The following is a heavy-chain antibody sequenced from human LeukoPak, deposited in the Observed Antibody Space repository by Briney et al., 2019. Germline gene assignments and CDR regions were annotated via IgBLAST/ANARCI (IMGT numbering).Heavy chain of an antibody. J-gene: IGHJ4*02. V-gene: IGHV4-4*07. CDR3: ARELSSSGWLRGVDC. CDR1: GASVSSFS. D-gene: IGHD6-19*01. Sequence: SETLSLTRTVSGASVSSFSWSWIRQSAGKELEWIGCVYAGGSPSYNPSLKSRLTMSVDTSKNQFSLKLTSVTAADTAVYYCARELSSSGWLRGVDCWGQGTLVTVSS. CDR2: VYAGGSP.